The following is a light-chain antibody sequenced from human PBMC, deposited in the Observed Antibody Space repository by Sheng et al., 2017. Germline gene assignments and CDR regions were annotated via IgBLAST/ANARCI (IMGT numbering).Light chain of an antibody. CDR3: QHYDSYSLT. V-gene: IGKV1D-16*01. Sequence: DIQMTQSPSSVSASVGDRVTISCRASQGISSWLAWYQKKPGRAPRLLIYAASNLQSGVPSRFSGSGSGTDFTLTISSLQPDDFASYYCQHYDSYSLTFGQGTKVEIK. CDR2: AAS. J-gene: IGKJ1*01. CDR1: QGISSW.